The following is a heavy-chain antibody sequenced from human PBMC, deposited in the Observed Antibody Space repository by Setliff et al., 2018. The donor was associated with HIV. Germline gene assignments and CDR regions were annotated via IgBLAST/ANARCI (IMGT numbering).Heavy chain of an antibody. CDR1: GFTFNDYV. CDR3: ASGRQGGRYCSGGSCRGGYYYYYMDV. Sequence: GESLKISCAAPGFTFNDYVMTWIRQVPGKGLECISYISDTGDIVYYADSVKGRFTISRDNLNNSLHLQMNSLRAEDTAVYCCASGRQGGRYCSGGSCRGGYYYYYMDVWGKGTTVTVSS. V-gene: IGHV3-11*01. CDR2: ISDTGDIV. J-gene: IGHJ6*03. D-gene: IGHD2-15*01.